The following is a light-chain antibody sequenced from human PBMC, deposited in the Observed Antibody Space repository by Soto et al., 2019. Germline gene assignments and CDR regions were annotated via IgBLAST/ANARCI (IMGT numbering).Light chain of an antibody. CDR2: GAS. Sequence: EIVLTQSPATLSLSPGERATLSCRASPSVANFVAWYQQEPGQAPRLLIFGASSRATGIPDKFSGSGSGTDFTLTISRLEPDDFAVYYCQHYGSSSWTFGQGTKVDI. CDR3: QHYGSSSWT. V-gene: IGKV3-20*01. CDR1: PSVANF. J-gene: IGKJ1*01.